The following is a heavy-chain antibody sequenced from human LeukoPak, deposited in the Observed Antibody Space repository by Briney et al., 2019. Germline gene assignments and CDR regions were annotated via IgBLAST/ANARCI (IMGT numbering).Heavy chain of an antibody. D-gene: IGHD4-17*01. CDR3: AHGGVTTSGFDY. Sequence: SGPTLVKPTQTLTLTCTFSGFSLSTSGVGVGWIRQPPGKALEWLALIYWDDDKRYSPSLKSRLTITKDASKNQVVLTMTNMDPVDTATYYCAHGGVTTSGFDYWGQGTLVTVSS. J-gene: IGHJ4*02. V-gene: IGHV2-5*02. CDR1: GFSLSTSGVG. CDR2: IYWDDDK.